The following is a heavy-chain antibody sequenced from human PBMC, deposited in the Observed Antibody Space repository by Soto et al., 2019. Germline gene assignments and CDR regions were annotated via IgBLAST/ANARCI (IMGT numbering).Heavy chain of an antibody. V-gene: IGHV1-3*01. D-gene: IGHD4-4*01. CDR2: INAGNGNT. CDR1: GYTFTSYA. J-gene: IGHJ4*02. Sequence: ASVKVSCKASGYTFTSYAMHWVRQAPGQRLEWMGWINAGNGNTKYSQKFQGRVTMTRDTSISTAYMELSRLRSDDTAVYYCARVSSRGTVNYFDYWGQGTLVTVSS. CDR3: ARVSSRGTVNYFDY.